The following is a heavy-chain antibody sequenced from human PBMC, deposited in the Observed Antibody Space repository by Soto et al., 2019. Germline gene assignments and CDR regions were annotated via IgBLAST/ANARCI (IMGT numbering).Heavy chain of an antibody. V-gene: IGHV6-1*01. CDR2: TYYRSKWYN. CDR3: ARGVGDSSSSSGYYYYYYMDV. J-gene: IGHJ6*03. Sequence: SQTLSLTCAISGDSVSSNSAAWNWIRQSPSRGLEWLGRTYYRSKWYNDYAVSVKSRITINPDTSKNQFSLQLNSVTPEDTAVYYCARGVGDSSSSSGYYYYYYMDVWGKGTTVTVSS. CDR1: GDSVSSNSAA. D-gene: IGHD6-6*01.